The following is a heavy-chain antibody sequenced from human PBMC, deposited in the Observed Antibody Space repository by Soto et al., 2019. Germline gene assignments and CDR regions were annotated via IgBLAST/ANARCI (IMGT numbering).Heavy chain of an antibody. V-gene: IGHV3-30*18. CDR1: GFTFSSYG. CDR3: AKDRVVPAFDY. D-gene: IGHD2-2*01. J-gene: IGHJ4*02. CDR2: ISYDGSNK. Sequence: PGGSLRLSCAASGFTFSSYGMHWFRQAPGKGLEWVAVISYDGSNKYYADSVKGRFTISRDNSKNTLYLQMNSLRAEDTAVYYCAKDRVVPAFDYWGQGTLVTVS.